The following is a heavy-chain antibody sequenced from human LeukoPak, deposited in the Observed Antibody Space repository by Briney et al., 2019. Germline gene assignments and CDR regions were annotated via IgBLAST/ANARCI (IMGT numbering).Heavy chain of an antibody. D-gene: IGHD3-16*01. J-gene: IGHJ4*02. CDR3: ARLGMGYYFDY. V-gene: IGHV3-7*01. CDR1: GLTFSSYW. CDR2: IKQDGSEK. Sequence: GGSLRLSCAASGLTFSSYWMSWVRQAPGKGLEWVANIKQDGSEKYYVDSVKGRFTTSRDNAKNSLYLQMNSLRAEDTAVYYCARLGMGYYFDYWGQGTLVTVSS.